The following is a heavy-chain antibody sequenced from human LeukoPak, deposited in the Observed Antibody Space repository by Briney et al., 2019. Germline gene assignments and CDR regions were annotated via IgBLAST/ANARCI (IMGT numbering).Heavy chain of an antibody. Sequence: ASVKVSCKVSGYTFTGYYMHWVRQAPGQGLEWMGWINPNSGGTNYAQKFQDRVTMTRDTSISTVYMELSRLRSDDTAVYYCARDLRRYPSGCHDYWGQGTLVTVSS. CDR2: INPNSGGT. D-gene: IGHD6-19*01. J-gene: IGHJ4*02. CDR1: GYTFTGYY. V-gene: IGHV1-2*02. CDR3: ARDLRRYPSGCHDY.